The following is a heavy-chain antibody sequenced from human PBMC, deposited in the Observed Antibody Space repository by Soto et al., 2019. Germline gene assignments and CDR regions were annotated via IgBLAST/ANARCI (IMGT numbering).Heavy chain of an antibody. CDR3: ARSLSEIVSFGYSYGNDAFDI. V-gene: IGHV1-18*01. J-gene: IGHJ3*02. CDR2: ISAYNGNT. CDR1: GYTFTSYG. Sequence: EASVKVSCKASGYTFTSYGISWVRQAPGQGLEWMGWISAYNGNTNYAQKLQGRVTMTTDTSTSTAYMELRSLRSDDTAVYYCARSLSEIVSFGYSYGNDAFDIWGQGTMVTVSS. D-gene: IGHD5-18*01.